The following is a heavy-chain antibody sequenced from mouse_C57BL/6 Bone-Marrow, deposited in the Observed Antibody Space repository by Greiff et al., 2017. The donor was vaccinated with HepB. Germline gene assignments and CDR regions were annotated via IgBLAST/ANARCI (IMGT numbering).Heavy chain of an antibody. CDR3: ARHYYGNYYFDY. CDR1: GYTFTSYW. D-gene: IGHD2-1*01. J-gene: IGHJ2*01. CDR2: IYPGSGST. Sequence: QVQLQQSGAELVKPGASVKMSCKASGYTFTSYWITWVKQRPGQGLEWIGDIYPGSGSTNYNEKFKSKATLTVDTSSSTAYMQLSSLTSEDSAVYYCARHYYGNYYFDYWGQGTTLTVSS. V-gene: IGHV1-55*01.